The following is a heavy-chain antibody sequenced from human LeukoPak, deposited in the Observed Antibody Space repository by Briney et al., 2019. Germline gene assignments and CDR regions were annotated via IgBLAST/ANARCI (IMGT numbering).Heavy chain of an antibody. CDR1: GFTFSSYS. J-gene: IGHJ6*03. CDR3: ARDGYSYGDYYYYYYMDV. CDR2: ITGSSGTI. D-gene: IGHD5-18*01. Sequence: GGSLRLSCAASGFTFSSYSMDWVRQAPGKGLEWIAYITGSSGTIYYADSVKGRFTISRDNSKNTLYLQMNSLRAEDTAVYYCARDGYSYGDYYYYYYMDVWGKGTTVTVSS. V-gene: IGHV3-48*01.